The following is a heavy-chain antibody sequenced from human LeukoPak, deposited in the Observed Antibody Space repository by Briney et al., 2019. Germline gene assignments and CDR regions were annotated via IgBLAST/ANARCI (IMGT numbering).Heavy chain of an antibody. Sequence: GGSLRLSCAASGFTVSSNYMSWVRQAPGKGLEWVSVIYSGGSTYYADSVKGRFTISRDNSKNTLYLQMNSLRAEDTAVYYCARGGIVGSRTNWFDPRGQGILVTVSS. D-gene: IGHD1-26*01. CDR1: GFTVSSNY. J-gene: IGHJ5*02. V-gene: IGHV3-53*01. CDR3: ARGGIVGSRTNWFDP. CDR2: IYSGGST.